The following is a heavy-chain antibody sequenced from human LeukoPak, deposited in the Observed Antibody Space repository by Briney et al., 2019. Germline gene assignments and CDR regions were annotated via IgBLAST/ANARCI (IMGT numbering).Heavy chain of an antibody. CDR1: GFTFSSYD. V-gene: IGHV3-13*01. CDR3: ARGPRGYSYGDSTGDYYYYGMDV. J-gene: IGHJ6*02. Sequence: PGGSLRLSCAASGFTFSSYDMHWVRQATGKGLEWVSAIGTAGDTYYPGSVKGRFTISRENAKNSLYLQMNSLRAGDTAVYYCARGPRGYSYGDSTGDYYYYGMDVWGQRTTVTVSS. D-gene: IGHD5-18*01. CDR2: IGTAGDT.